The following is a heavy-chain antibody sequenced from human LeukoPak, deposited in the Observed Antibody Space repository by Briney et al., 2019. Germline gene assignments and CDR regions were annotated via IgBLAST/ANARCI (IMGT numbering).Heavy chain of an antibody. J-gene: IGHJ4*02. V-gene: IGHV3-64*01. D-gene: IGHD4-17*01. CDR2: ISSNGGST. Sequence: GGSLRLSCAASGFTFSNYALHWVRQAPGKGLEHVSLISSNGGSTYYANSVKGRFTISRDNSKNTLYLHMGSLRAEDMAVYYCARVRGDYVVDYWGQGTLATVSS. CDR1: GFTFSNYA. CDR3: ARVRGDYVVDY.